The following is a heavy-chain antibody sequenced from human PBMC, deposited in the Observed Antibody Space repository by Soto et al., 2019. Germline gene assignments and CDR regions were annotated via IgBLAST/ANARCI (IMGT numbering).Heavy chain of an antibody. CDR1: GYSFTSYW. Sequence: GESLKISCKGSGYSFTSYWIGWVRQMPGKGLEWMGIIYPGDSDTRYSPSFQGQVTISADKSISTAYLQWSSLRAEDTAVYYCSGCSGGACHQNYGMDVWGQGTTVTVSS. V-gene: IGHV5-51*01. J-gene: IGHJ6*02. CDR3: SGCSGGACHQNYGMDV. D-gene: IGHD2-15*01. CDR2: IYPGDSDT.